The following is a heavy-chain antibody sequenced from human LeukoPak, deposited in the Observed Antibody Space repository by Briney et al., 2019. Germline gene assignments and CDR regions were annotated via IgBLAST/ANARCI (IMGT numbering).Heavy chain of an antibody. CDR2: ISAYNGKT. D-gene: IGHD1-26*01. Sequence: ASVKVSCKASGYTFTSSYINWVRQAPGQGLEWMGWISAYNGKTNYAQKFQGRVTMTTDSSTNTAYMDLTSLRSGDTAVYYCARGGTYYPCIDYWGQGTLVTVSS. V-gene: IGHV1-18*01. CDR3: ARGGTYYPCIDY. CDR1: GYTFTSSY. J-gene: IGHJ4*02.